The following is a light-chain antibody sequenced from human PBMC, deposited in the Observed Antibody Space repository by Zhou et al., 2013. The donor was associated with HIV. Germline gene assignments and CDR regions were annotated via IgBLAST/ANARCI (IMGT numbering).Light chain of an antibody. V-gene: IGKV2D-29*01. CDR1: QSLLHSDGKTY. CDR2: EVS. CDR3: MQSIQLPPT. Sequence: DIVMTQTPLSLSVTPGQPASISCKSSQSLLHSDGKTYLYWYLQKAGQPPQLLMYEVSNRFSGVPDRFSGSGSGTDFTLKISRVEAEDVGIYSCMQSIQLPPTFGQGTKLEIK. J-gene: IGKJ2*01.